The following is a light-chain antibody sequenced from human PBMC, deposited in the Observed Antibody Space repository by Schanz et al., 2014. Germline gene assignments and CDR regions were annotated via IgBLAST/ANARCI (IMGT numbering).Light chain of an antibody. J-gene: IGLJ3*02. CDR1: SSDVGAYNY. V-gene: IGLV2-14*03. CDR2: DVN. Sequence: QSALTQPASVSGSPGQSITISCTGTSSDVGAYNYVSWYRQHPNTAPKLMIYDVNNRPSGISNRFSGSKSGNTASLTISGLQAEDEADYYCSSYTSSSTFWVFGGGTKLTVL. CDR3: SSYTSSSTFWV.